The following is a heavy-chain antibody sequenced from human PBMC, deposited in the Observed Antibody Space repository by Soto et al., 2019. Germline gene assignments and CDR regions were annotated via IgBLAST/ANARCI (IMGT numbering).Heavy chain of an antibody. CDR2: SRNKADSYTT. V-gene: IGHV3-72*01. D-gene: IGHD2-15*01. CDR1: GFAFSDHY. Sequence: GGSLRLSCAASGFAFSDHYMDWVRQAPGKGLEWVGRSRNKADSYTTEYAASVGGRFTISRDDSKNSVCLQMNSLKTEDTAVYYCARRSGGSVTYNDFWGQGTLVTVSS. CDR3: ARRSGGSVTYNDF. J-gene: IGHJ4*02.